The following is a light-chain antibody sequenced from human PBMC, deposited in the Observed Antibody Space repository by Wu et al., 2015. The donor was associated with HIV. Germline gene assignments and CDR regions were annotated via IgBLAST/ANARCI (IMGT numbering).Light chain of an antibody. J-gene: IGKJ1*01. CDR1: QSIHSW. V-gene: IGKV1-5*03. CDR2: RAS. CDR3: QQYNTYSPWT. Sequence: DIQMTQSPSTLAASIGDRVTITCRASQSIHSWLAWYQQKPGKAPKLLIYRASSLEGGVPSRFSGSGSGTEFILTISSLQPDDFASYYCQQYNTYSPWTFGQGTKVEIK.